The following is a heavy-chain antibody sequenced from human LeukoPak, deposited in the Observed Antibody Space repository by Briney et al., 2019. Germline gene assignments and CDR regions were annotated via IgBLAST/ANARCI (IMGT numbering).Heavy chain of an antibody. D-gene: IGHD3-10*01. Sequence: SETLSLTCAVSGYSISSGYYWGWIRQPPGKGLEWIGSIYHSGCTYYNPSLKSRVTISVDTSKNQFSLKLSSVTAADTAVYYCARHGSGSGRYYYFDYWGQGTLVTVSS. V-gene: IGHV4-38-2*01. CDR3: ARHGSGSGRYYYFDY. J-gene: IGHJ4*02. CDR2: IYHSGCT. CDR1: GYSISSGYY.